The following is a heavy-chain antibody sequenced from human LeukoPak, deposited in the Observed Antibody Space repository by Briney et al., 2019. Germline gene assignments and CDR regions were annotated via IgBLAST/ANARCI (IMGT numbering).Heavy chain of an antibody. Sequence: GGSLRLSCAASGLTFNTYAMCWVRQAPGKGLEWVSAISGSGGTTYSADSVKGRFTISRDNSKNTLYVQMNSLRAEDTAVYYCAKWSRTAVAGPLGYFDYWGQGTLVIVSS. CDR3: AKWSRTAVAGPLGYFDY. CDR1: GLTFNTYA. J-gene: IGHJ4*02. CDR2: ISGSGGTT. V-gene: IGHV3-23*01. D-gene: IGHD6-19*01.